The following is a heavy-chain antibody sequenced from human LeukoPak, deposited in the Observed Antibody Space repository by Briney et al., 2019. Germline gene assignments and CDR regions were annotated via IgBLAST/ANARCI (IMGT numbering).Heavy chain of an antibody. Sequence: GGSLRLSCAASGFTVSSNYMSWVRQAPGKGLEWFSFIYIGGVTHYADSVKGRFTISRDNSKNTLNLQMNSLRAEDAAVYYCARDLRDLYSSSWFAFDYWGQGTLVTVSS. CDR1: GFTVSSNY. CDR2: IYIGGVT. J-gene: IGHJ4*02. CDR3: ARDLRDLYSSSWFAFDY. D-gene: IGHD6-13*01. V-gene: IGHV3-53*01.